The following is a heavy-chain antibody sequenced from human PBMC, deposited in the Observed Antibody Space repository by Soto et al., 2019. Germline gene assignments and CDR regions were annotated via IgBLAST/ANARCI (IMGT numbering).Heavy chain of an antibody. CDR2: ISGSGGST. CDR3: AKGRYYDFWSGYYTSGENWFDP. CDR1: GFNFSSYA. J-gene: IGHJ5*02. Sequence: RGSLRLSYEASGFNFSSYAMSWVRQAPGKGLEWVSAISGSGGSTYYADSVKGRFTISRDNSKNTLYLQMNSLRAEDTAVYYCAKGRYYDFWSGYYTSGENWFDPWGQGTLVTVSS. V-gene: IGHV3-23*01. D-gene: IGHD3-3*01.